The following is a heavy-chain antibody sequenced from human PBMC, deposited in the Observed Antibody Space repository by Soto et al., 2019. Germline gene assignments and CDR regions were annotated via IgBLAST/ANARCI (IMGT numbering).Heavy chain of an antibody. J-gene: IGHJ6*02. CDR1: GFTFSSYA. CDR2: ISYDGRNK. CDR3: VKDGSSGWPYYYGMDV. D-gene: IGHD6-19*01. Sequence: QVQLVESGGGGVQHGRSLRLSCAASGFTFSSYAMHWVRQAPGKGLEWVAVISYDGRNKYYADSVKGRFTISRDNSKNTLYLQMSSLRAEDTAVYYCVKDGSSGWPYYYGMDVWGQGTTVTVSS. V-gene: IGHV3-30*18.